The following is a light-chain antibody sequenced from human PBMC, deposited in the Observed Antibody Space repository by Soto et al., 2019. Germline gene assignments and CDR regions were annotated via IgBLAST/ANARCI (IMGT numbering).Light chain of an antibody. V-gene: IGKV3-20*01. J-gene: IGKJ4*01. Sequence: ESVLTQSPGTLSLSPGERATLSCRASHSVSSSYLAWYQQKPGQAPRLLIYAASSRATGIPDRFSGSGSETDFTLSISRLEPEDFAVYFCQQYGSSPLTFGGGTKVEIK. CDR2: AAS. CDR1: HSVSSSY. CDR3: QQYGSSPLT.